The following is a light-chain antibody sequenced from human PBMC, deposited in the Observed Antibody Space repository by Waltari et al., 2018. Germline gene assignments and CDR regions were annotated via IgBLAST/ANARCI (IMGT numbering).Light chain of an antibody. V-gene: IGKV3-20*01. Sequence: EIVLTQSPGSLSLSPGERATLSCRASKCVSSTYLAWYQQRPGQAPRLLFYGASSMATGVPDRFSGSGSGTDFTLTISKLEPEDFAVYYCQQYGSSPEITFGGGTKVEIK. CDR2: GAS. CDR3: QQYGSSPEIT. CDR1: KCVSSTY. J-gene: IGKJ4*01.